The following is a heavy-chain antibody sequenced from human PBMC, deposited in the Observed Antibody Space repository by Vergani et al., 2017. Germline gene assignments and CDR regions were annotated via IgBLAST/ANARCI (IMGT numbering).Heavy chain of an antibody. CDR3: ARERNAYYDFWSGYYTQYYFDY. CDR2: INWNGGST. V-gene: IGHV3-20*04. D-gene: IGHD3-3*01. J-gene: IGHJ4*02. Sequence: EVQLVESGGGVVRPGGSLRLSCAASGFTFDDYGMSWVRHAPGKGLEWVSGINWNGGSTGHADSVKGRFTISRDNAKNSLYLQMNSLRAEDTALYYCARERNAYYDFWSGYYTQYYFDYWGQGTLVTVSS. CDR1: GFTFDDYG.